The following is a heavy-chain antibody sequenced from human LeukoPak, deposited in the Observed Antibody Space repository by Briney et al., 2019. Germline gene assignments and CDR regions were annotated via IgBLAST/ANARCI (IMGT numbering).Heavy chain of an antibody. CDR3: SSGNLFDY. J-gene: IGHJ4*02. D-gene: IGHD1-1*01. Sequence: GGSLRLSCAASGFTFSSYAMSWVRQAPGKGPEWLSYISSSSGTKFYAESVKGRFTISRDNAKKSLYLQMDSLRAEDTAVYFCSSGNLFDYWGQGTLVTVSS. CDR2: ISSSSGTK. V-gene: IGHV3-48*04. CDR1: GFTFSSYA.